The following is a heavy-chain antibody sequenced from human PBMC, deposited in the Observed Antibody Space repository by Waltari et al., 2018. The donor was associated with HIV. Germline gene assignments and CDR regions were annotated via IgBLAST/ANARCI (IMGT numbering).Heavy chain of an antibody. J-gene: IGHJ6*02. CDR1: GFTFSAYA. Sequence: EVQLEESGGSFVQPGGSLRLSCAASGFTFSAYAMNWVRQAPGKGMEWFSYIRRTIFNIKYADSVKGRFTSSRDNTKNSLDLEMNNLRDGDTAVYYCARDTLNLYFGLDVWGRGTAVTVSS. V-gene: IGHV3-48*02. CDR2: IRRTIFNI. CDR3: ARDTLNLYFGLDV.